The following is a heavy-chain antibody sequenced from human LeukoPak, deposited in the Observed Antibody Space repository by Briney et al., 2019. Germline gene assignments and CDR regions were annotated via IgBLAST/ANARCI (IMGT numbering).Heavy chain of an antibody. CDR3: EKDSLGYGDYGDAFEM. J-gene: IGHJ3*02. D-gene: IGHD4-17*01. CDR2: ISGSGGST. CDR1: VFTFSSYA. V-gene: IGHV3-23*01. Sequence: GGSLRLSCAASVFTFSSYAMSGVRQAPGKGLEWVSAISGSGGSTYYADSVKGRVTISRDNSKNTLYMQMNSLRAADTAVYYCEKDSLGYGDYGDAFEMWGQRTMVPVS.